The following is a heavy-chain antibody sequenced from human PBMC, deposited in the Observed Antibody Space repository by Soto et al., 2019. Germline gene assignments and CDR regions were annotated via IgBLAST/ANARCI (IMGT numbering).Heavy chain of an antibody. D-gene: IGHD1-26*01. CDR1: GGTFSSYA. Sequence: SVKVSCKASGGTFSSYAISWVRQAPGQGLEWMGGIIPIFGTANYAQKFQGRVTITADESTSTAYMELSSLRSEDTAVYYCARPTVGATSAFDIWGQGTMVTVSS. CDR2: IIPIFGTA. V-gene: IGHV1-69*13. J-gene: IGHJ3*02. CDR3: ARPTVGATSAFDI.